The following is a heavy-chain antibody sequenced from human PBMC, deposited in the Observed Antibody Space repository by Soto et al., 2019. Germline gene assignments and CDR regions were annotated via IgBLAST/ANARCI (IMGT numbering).Heavy chain of an antibody. CDR2: IYYSGST. V-gene: IGHV4-39*01. J-gene: IGHJ4*02. CDR3: ARHRGYYDILTGYYTELNFDY. D-gene: IGHD3-9*01. Sequence: PSETLSLTCTASGGSISSSSYYWGWIRQPPGKGLEWIASIYYSGSTYYNPSLKSRVTISVDTSKNQFSLKLSSVTAADTAVYYCARHRGYYDILTGYYTELNFDYWGQGTLVTVSS. CDR1: GGSISSSSYY.